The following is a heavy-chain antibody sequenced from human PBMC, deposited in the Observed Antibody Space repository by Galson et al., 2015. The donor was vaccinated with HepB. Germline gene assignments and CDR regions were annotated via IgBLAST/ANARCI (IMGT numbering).Heavy chain of an antibody. Sequence: SLRLSCAASGFTFSSYSMNWVRQAPGKGLEWVSYISSSSTIYYADSVKGRFTISRDNAKNSLYLQMNSLRDEDTAVYYCARDSLHDYGDYVRVWGDAFDIWGQGTMVTVSS. J-gene: IGHJ3*02. CDR2: ISSSSTI. V-gene: IGHV3-48*02. CDR1: GFTFSSYS. CDR3: ARDSLHDYGDYVRVWGDAFDI. D-gene: IGHD4-17*01.